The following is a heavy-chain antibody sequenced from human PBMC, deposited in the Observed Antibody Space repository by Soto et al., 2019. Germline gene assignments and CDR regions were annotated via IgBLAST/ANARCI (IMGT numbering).Heavy chain of an antibody. V-gene: IGHV4-59*01. CDR1: CGYISSFY. CDR2: IYYSGST. Sequence: SQTMSLTRTVACGYISSFYGRWILQPPGKGLEWIGYIYYSGSTNYNPSLKSRVTISVDTSKNQFSLKLSSVTAADTAVYYCARGTSGWSSYFEYWGQGTLVTVSS. D-gene: IGHD6-19*01. J-gene: IGHJ4*02. CDR3: ARGTSGWSSYFEY.